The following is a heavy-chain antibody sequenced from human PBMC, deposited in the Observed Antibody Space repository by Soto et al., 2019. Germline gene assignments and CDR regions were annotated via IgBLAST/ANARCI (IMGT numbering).Heavy chain of an antibody. Sequence: GGSLRLSCAASGFTFGTTDMSWVRQAPGEGLEWVSTIDGSGGITYYADSVKGRFAISRDNSRNTVYLQMNSLRGDDTALYYCVKNSGWFNTWGQGALVTVSS. CDR3: VKNSGWFNT. CDR1: GFTFGTTD. CDR2: IDGSGGIT. D-gene: IGHD3-10*01. V-gene: IGHV3-23*01. J-gene: IGHJ5*02.